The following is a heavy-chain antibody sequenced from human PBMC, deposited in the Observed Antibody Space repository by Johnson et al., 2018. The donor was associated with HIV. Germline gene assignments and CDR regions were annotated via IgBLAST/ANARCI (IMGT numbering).Heavy chain of an antibody. D-gene: IGHD3-3*01. Sequence: MLLVESGGGLVQPGGSLRLSCAASGFTFSSYAMHWVRQAPGKGLEYVSAISSIGGSTYYANSVKGRFPISRDNSKNTLYLRMNSLRTEDTAVYYCARGSDFWSGHQGAFDVWGQGTMVTVSS. J-gene: IGHJ3*01. CDR1: GFTFSSYA. CDR3: ARGSDFWSGHQGAFDV. CDR2: ISSIGGST. V-gene: IGHV3-64*01.